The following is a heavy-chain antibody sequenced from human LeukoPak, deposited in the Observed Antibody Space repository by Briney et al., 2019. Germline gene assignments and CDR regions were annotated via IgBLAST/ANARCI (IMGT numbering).Heavy chain of an antibody. CDR1: GYTFTGYY. Sequence: ASVKVSCKASGYTFTGYYMHWLRQAPGQGLEWMGWINPNSGGTNYAQKFQGRVTMTRDTSISTAYMELSRLRSDDTAVYYCARGRSDYGDYYIDYWGQGTLVTVSS. CDR3: ARGRSDYGDYYIDY. J-gene: IGHJ4*02. CDR2: INPNSGGT. V-gene: IGHV1-2*02. D-gene: IGHD4-17*01.